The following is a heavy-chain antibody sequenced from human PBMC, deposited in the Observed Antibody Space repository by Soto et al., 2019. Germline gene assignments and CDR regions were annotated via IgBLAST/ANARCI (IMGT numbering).Heavy chain of an antibody. V-gene: IGHV1-69*13. CDR3: AYTARDGYNSDY. J-gene: IGHJ4*02. Sequence: SVKVSCKASGYTFTGYYMHWVRQAPGQGLEWMGGIIPIFGTANYAQKFQGRVTITADESTSTAYMELSSLRSEDTAVYYCAYTARDGYNSDYWGQGTLVTVSS. CDR2: IIPIFGTA. D-gene: IGHD5-12*01. CDR1: GYTFTGYY.